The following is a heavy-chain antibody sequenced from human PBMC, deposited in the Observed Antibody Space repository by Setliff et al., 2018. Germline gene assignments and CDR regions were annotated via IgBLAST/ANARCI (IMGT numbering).Heavy chain of an antibody. CDR3: AHAPTLAEIPLGYFDS. D-gene: IGHD3-16*01. V-gene: IGHV3-48*04. CDR2: ISSSNSGM. Sequence: GGSLRLSCAAPGPTFSRYSMNWVRQAPGKGLEWISYISSSNSGMYYADSVKGRFTITKDTSKNQVVLTMTNVDPVDTATYFCAHAPTLAEIPLGYFDSWGQGTLVTVSS. J-gene: IGHJ4*02. CDR1: GPTFSRYS.